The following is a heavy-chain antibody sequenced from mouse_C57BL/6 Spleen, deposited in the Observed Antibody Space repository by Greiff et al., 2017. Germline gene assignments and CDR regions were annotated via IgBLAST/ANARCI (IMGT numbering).Heavy chain of an antibody. D-gene: IGHD2-10*02. V-gene: IGHV14-4*01. J-gene: IGHJ4*01. Sequence: EVQLQQSGAELVRPGASVKLSCTASGFNIKDDYMHWVKQRPEQGLEWIGWIDPVNGDTEYASKFQGKATITADTSSNSAYLQLISLTSEDTDVYDGTTRGYGNYRRARDYWGQGISVTGSS. CDR3: TTRGYGNYRRARDY. CDR2: IDPVNGDT. CDR1: GFNIKDDY.